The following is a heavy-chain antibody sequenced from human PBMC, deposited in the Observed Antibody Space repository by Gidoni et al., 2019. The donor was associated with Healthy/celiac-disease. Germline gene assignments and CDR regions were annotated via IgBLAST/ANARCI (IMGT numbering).Heavy chain of an antibody. Sequence: EVQLVESGGGLVQPGGSLGLSCAASGFTFSCYWMSWVRQAPGKGLEWVANIKQDGSEKYYVDSVKGRFTISRDNAKNSLYLQMNSLRAEDTAVYYCARAGQWLVPYDAFDIWGQGTMVTVSS. CDR2: IKQDGSEK. CDR1: GFTFSCYW. CDR3: ARAGQWLVPYDAFDI. D-gene: IGHD6-19*01. J-gene: IGHJ3*02. V-gene: IGHV3-7*01.